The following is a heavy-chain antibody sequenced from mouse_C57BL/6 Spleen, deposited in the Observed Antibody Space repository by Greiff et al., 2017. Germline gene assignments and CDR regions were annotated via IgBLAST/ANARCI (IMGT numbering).Heavy chain of an antibody. Sequence: EVKVEESGPGLVKPSQSLSLTCSVTGYSITSGYYWNWIRQFPGNKLEWMGYISYDGSNNYNPSLKNRISITRDTSKNQFFLKLNSVTTEDTATYYCANGYFDYWGQGTTLTVSS. CDR1: GYSITSGYY. J-gene: IGHJ2*01. V-gene: IGHV3-6*01. D-gene: IGHD1-1*02. CDR2: ISYDGSN. CDR3: ANGYFDY.